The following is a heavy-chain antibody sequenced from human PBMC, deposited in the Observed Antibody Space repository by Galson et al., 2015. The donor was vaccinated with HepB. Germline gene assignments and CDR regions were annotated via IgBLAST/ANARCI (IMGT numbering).Heavy chain of an antibody. D-gene: IGHD5-18*01. CDR3: AKDYGYGYPIGY. CDR2: IRYDGSNK. CDR1: GFTFSSYG. V-gene: IGHV3-30*02. J-gene: IGHJ4*02. Sequence: SLRLSCAASGFTFSSYGMHWVRQAPGKGLEWVAFIRYDGSNKYYADSVKGRFTISRDNSKNTLYLQMNSLRAEDTAVYYCAKDYGYGYPIGYWGQGTLVTVSS.